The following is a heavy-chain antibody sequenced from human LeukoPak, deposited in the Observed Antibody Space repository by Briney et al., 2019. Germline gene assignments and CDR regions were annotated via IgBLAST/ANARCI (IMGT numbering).Heavy chain of an antibody. CDR1: GFTFSSYG. V-gene: IGHV3-33*01. Sequence: PGGSLRLSCAASGFTFSSYGMHWVRQAPGKGLEWEAVIWDDGSNKYYADSVKGRFTISRDNSKNTLYLQMNSLRAEDTAVYYCARAEVPAAIKSGAFDIWGQGTMVTVSS. D-gene: IGHD2-2*01. J-gene: IGHJ3*02. CDR3: ARAEVPAAIKSGAFDI. CDR2: IWDDGSNK.